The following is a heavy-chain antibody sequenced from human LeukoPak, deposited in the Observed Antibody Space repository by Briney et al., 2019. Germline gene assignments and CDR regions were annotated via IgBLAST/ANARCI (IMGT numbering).Heavy chain of an antibody. D-gene: IGHD2-2*01. CDR1: GYTFTRYA. CDR3: ARDPSNTSGRYIYFDY. Sequence: ASVKVSCKASGYTFTRYAFSWVRQAPGQGLEWMGWISTYNGDTNYAQNFQGRVTMTTDTSTTTAYMELRSPRSDDSAIYFCARDPSNTSGRYIYFDYWGQGTLVTVSS. CDR2: ISTYNGDT. J-gene: IGHJ4*02. V-gene: IGHV1-18*01.